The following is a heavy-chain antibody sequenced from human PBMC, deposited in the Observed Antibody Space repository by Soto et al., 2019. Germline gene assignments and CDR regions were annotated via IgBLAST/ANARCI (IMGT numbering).Heavy chain of an antibody. CDR3: ARDLVILSRHYYDSSGSPYHYYYYGMDV. V-gene: IGHV1-46*01. CDR1: GYTFTSYY. Sequence: ASVKVSCKASGYTFTSYYMHWVRQAPGQGLEWMGIINPSGGSTSYAQKFQGRVTMTRDTSTSTVYMELSSLRSEDTAVYYCARDLVILSRHYYDSSGSPYHYYYYGMDVWGQGTTVTVSS. CDR2: INPSGGST. J-gene: IGHJ6*02. D-gene: IGHD3-22*01.